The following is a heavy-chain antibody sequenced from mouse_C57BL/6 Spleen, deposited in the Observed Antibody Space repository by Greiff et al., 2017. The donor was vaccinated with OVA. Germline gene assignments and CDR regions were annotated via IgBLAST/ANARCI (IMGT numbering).Heavy chain of an antibody. CDR2: IDPSDSET. J-gene: IGHJ4*01. Sequence: QVQLQQPGAELVRPGSSVKLSCKASGYTFISYWMHWVKQRPIQGLEWIGNIDPSDSETPYNQKFKDKATLTVDKSSSTAYMQLSSLTSEDSAVYYCAREGSDYAMDYWGQGTSVTVSS. CDR1: GYTFISYW. CDR3: AREGSDYAMDY. V-gene: IGHV1-52*01. D-gene: IGHD1-1*01.